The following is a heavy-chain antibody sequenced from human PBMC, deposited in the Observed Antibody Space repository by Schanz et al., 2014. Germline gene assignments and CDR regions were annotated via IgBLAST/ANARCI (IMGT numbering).Heavy chain of an antibody. D-gene: IGHD6-13*01. V-gene: IGHV3-30*18. CDR1: GFTLSSYG. CDR3: AKEKEEVAADGSFFDY. Sequence: QVQLVESGGGVVQPGRSLRLSCSASGFTLSSYGLHWVRQAPGKGLEWVGFISFDGRNTGYAHSVKGRFTISRDNSKNTVNLQMNSLRAEDTAVYYCAKEKEEVAADGSFFDYWGQGTLXTVSS. CDR2: ISFDGRNT. J-gene: IGHJ4*02.